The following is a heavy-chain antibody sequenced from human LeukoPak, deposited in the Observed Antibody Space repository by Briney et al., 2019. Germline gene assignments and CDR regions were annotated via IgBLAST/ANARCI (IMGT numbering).Heavy chain of an antibody. J-gene: IGHJ4*02. CDR3: AKGGRDVDY. CDR1: GFTFSSYG. V-gene: IGHV3-33*06. CDR2: IWYDGSNK. Sequence: GGSLRLSCAASGFTFSSYGMHWVRQAPGKGLEWVAVIWYDGSNKYYADSVKGRFTISRDNSKNTLYLQMVSLRAEDTAVYYCAKGGRDVDYWGQGTLVTVSS.